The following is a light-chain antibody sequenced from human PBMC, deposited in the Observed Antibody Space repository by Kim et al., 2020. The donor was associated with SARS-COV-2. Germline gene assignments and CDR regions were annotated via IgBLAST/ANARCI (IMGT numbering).Light chain of an antibody. CDR1: SLRSYY. J-gene: IGLJ3*02. Sequence: LGQTVRITCQGDSLRSYYAPWYQQKPGQAPVLVIYDKNTRRSGIPDRFSGSSSGNTSSLTITGAQAEDEADYYCNSRDSSGNHWVFGGGTQLTVL. V-gene: IGLV3-19*01. CDR3: NSRDSSGNHWV. CDR2: DKN.